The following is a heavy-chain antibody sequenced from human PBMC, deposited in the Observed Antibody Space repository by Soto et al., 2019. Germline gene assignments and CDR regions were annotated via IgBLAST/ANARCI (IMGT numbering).Heavy chain of an antibody. CDR2: INHSGST. J-gene: IGHJ5*02. Sequence: PSETLSLTCAVYGGSFSGYYWSWIRQPPGKGLEWIGEINHSGSTNYNPSLKSRVTISVDTSKNQFSLKLSSVTAADTAVYYCAREGLKGWFDPWGQGTLVTVSS. CDR1: GGSFSGYY. V-gene: IGHV4-34*01. CDR3: AREGLKGWFDP.